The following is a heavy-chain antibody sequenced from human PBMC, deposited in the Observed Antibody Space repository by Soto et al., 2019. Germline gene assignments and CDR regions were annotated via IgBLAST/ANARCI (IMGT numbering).Heavy chain of an antibody. CDR3: ARHVQYYYDSSGQSWGAFDI. D-gene: IGHD3-22*01. V-gene: IGHV1-69*13. CDR2: IIPIFGTA. Sequence: SVKVSCKASGGTLSSYAVSWVRQAPGQGLEWMGGIIPIFGTANYAQKFQGRVTITADESTSTAYMELSSLRSEDTAVYYCARHVQYYYDSSGQSWGAFDIWGQGTMVTVSS. CDR1: GGTLSSYA. J-gene: IGHJ3*02.